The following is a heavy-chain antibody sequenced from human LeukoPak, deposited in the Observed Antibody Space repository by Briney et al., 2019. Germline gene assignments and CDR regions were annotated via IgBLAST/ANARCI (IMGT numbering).Heavy chain of an antibody. CDR1: GYTFTSYG. CDR2: ISAYNGNT. J-gene: IGHJ4*02. Sequence: ASVKVSCKASGYTFTSYGISWVRQAPGQGLEWMGWISAYNGNTNYAQKLQGRVTMTTDTSTSTAYVELRSLRSDDTAVYYCARGNGHTAMVLPGDYWGQGTLVTVSS. V-gene: IGHV1-18*04. D-gene: IGHD5-18*01. CDR3: ARGNGHTAMVLPGDY.